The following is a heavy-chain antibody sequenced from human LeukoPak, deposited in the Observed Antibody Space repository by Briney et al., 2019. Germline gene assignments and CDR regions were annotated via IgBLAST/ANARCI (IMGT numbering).Heavy chain of an antibody. CDR3: AKDTYGDYNAFDI. V-gene: IGHV3-30*19. D-gene: IGHD4-17*01. J-gene: IGHJ3*02. Sequence: GGSLRLSCAASGFTFSDYGMHWVRQAPGKGLEWVAVISYDGSNKYYADSVKGRFTISRDNSKNTLYLQMNSLRAEDTALYYCAKDTYGDYNAFDIWGQGTMVTVSS. CDR2: ISYDGSNK. CDR1: GFTFSDYG.